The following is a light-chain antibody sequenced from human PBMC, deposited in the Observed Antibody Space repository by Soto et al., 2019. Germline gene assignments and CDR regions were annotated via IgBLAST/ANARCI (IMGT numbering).Light chain of an antibody. CDR1: QSISSW. Sequence: DIQMTQSPSTLSASVGDRVTITCRASQSISSWLAWYQQKPGKAPKLLIYKASSLESGVPSRFSGSGSGTEFTLTISSLQPDDFATYYCQQYHSYPITFGQGTRLRLN. J-gene: IGKJ5*01. CDR2: KAS. CDR3: QQYHSYPIT. V-gene: IGKV1-5*03.